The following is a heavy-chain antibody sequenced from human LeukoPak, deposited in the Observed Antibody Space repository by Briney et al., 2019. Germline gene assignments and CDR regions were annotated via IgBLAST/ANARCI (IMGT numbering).Heavy chain of an antibody. CDR3: ARDHFSGSYYGPFDY. CDR2: ISSNGGST. J-gene: IGHJ4*02. D-gene: IGHD1-26*01. V-gene: IGHV3-64*01. CDR1: GFTFSSYA. Sequence: GGSLRLSCAASGFTFSSYAMHWVRQAPGKGLEYVSAISSNGGSTYYANSVKGRFTISRDNSKNTLYLQMGSLRAEDMAVYYCARDHFSGSYYGPFDYWGQGTLVTVSS.